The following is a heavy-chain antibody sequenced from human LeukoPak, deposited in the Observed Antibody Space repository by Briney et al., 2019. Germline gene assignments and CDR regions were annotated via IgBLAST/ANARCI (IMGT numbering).Heavy chain of an antibody. D-gene: IGHD3-3*01. Sequence: PSETLSLTCTVSGGSVSSGSYYWSWIRQPPGKGLEWIGYIYYSGSTNYNPSLKSRVTISVDTSKNQFSLKLSSVTAADTAVYYCARVRWYDFWSGYLSYYYYYGMDVWGQGTTVTVSS. CDR1: GGSVSSGSYY. CDR3: ARVRWYDFWSGYLSYYYYYGMDV. CDR2: IYYSGST. J-gene: IGHJ6*02. V-gene: IGHV4-61*01.